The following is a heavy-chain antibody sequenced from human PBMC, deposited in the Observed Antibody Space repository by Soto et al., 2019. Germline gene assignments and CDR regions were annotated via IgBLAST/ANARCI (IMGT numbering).Heavy chain of an antibody. D-gene: IGHD2-2*01. V-gene: IGHV3-21*01. Sequence: GGSLRLSCAVSGFIFIDFSMNWVRQAPGKGLEWVASIGSSGGYIFYADSVKGRFTISRDNAKKSLDLQINSLRAEDTAVYYCAREKKHQSLGGRFGMDVWGQGTTVTVS. CDR2: IGSSGGYI. CDR3: AREKKHQSLGGRFGMDV. J-gene: IGHJ6*02. CDR1: GFIFIDFS.